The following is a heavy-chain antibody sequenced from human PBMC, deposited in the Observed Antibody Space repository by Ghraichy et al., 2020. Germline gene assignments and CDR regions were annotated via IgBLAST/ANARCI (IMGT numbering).Heavy chain of an antibody. D-gene: IGHD4-17*01. CDR2: IYHSGST. V-gene: IGHV4-30-2*01. J-gene: IGHJ4*02. Sequence: LRLSCAVSGGSISSGGYSWSWIRQPPGKGLEWIGYIYHSGSTYYNPSLKSRVTISVDRSKNQFSLKLSSVTAADTAVYYCARAVTTKLYFDYWGQGTLVTVSS. CDR1: GGSISSGGYS. CDR3: ARAVTTKLYFDY.